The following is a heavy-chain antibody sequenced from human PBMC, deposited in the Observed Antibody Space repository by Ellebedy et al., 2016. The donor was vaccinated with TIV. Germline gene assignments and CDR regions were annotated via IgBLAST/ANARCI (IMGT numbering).Heavy chain of an antibody. CDR1: GGTFSSYA. V-gene: IGHV1-69*04. J-gene: IGHJ4*02. CDR2: IIPILGIA. D-gene: IGHD4-17*01. CDR3: ARAAPTVTTLFDY. Sequence: ASVKVSCKASGGTFSSYAISWVRQAPGQGLEWMGRIIPILGIANYAQKFQGRVTITADKSTSTAYMELSSLRSEDTAVYYCARAAPTVTTLFDYWGQGTLVTVSS.